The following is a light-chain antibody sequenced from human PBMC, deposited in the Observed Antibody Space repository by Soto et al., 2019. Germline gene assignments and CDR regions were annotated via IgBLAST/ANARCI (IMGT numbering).Light chain of an antibody. CDR2: SNN. CDR3: AAWNDSLNGYV. Sequence: QSVLTQPPSASGTPGQRVTISCSGSSSNIGSNTVNWYQQLPGTAPKLLIYSNNQRASGVPDRFSGSKSGTSASLAISGLQSEDESDYYSAAWNDSLNGYVFGTGSKVTVL. V-gene: IGLV1-44*01. CDR1: SSNIGSNT. J-gene: IGLJ1*01.